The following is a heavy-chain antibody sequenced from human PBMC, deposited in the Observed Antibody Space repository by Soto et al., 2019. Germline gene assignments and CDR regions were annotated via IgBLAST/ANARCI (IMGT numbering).Heavy chain of an antibody. CDR1: GFTFSNYA. V-gene: IGHV3-23*01. Sequence: GGSLRLACSASGFTFSNYAMSWVRQAPGKGLEWVSAISGSDGNTYYADSVKGRFTISRDNSKNTLYLQMDSLGAEDTAVYFCAKDFTVTPYYFDYWGQGTLVTVSS. CDR3: AKDFTVTPYYFDY. CDR2: ISGSDGNT. J-gene: IGHJ4*02. D-gene: IGHD4-17*01.